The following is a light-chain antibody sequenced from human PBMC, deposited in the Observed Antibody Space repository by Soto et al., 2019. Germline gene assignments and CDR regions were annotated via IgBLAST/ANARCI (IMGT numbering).Light chain of an antibody. J-gene: IGKJ5*01. CDR2: GAS. CDR1: QTVIGTY. Sequence: EILLTQSPGTLSLSPGERATLSCRASQTVIGTYLAWYQQKPGQAPRLLIYGASSRASGIPDRFSGSGSGTDFTLTISSLQSEDFATYYCQQHGQWPITLGQGTRLEIK. V-gene: IGKV3-20*01. CDR3: QQHGQWPIT.